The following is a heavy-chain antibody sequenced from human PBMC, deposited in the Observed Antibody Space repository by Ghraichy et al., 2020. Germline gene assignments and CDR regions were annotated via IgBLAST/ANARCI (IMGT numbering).Heavy chain of an antibody. V-gene: IGHV3-74*01. Sequence: LSLTCAVSGFTFSSYWMHWVRQAPGKGLVWVSRINSDGSSISYADSVKGRFTFSRENAKNTLYLKMNSLRADDTAVYYCARGGPEYCSGGSCYAGDYWGQGTLVTVSS. CDR2: INSDGSSI. CDR3: ARGGPEYCSGGSCYAGDY. CDR1: GFTFSSYW. D-gene: IGHD2-15*01. J-gene: IGHJ4*02.